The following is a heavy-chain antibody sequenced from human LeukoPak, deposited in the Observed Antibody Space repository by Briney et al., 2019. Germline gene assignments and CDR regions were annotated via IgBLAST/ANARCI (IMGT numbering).Heavy chain of an antibody. CDR3: ARDRKSGESSEIDF. J-gene: IGHJ4*02. CDR1: GFTFSNYW. CDR2: INRDGSTT. V-gene: IGHV3-74*01. Sequence: SGGSLRLSCAASGFTFSNYWVHWVRQAPGKGLVWVSCINRDGSTTNYADSVKGRFTVSRDNAKNTLNLQMNSLRAEDTAVYYCARDRKSGESSEIDFWGQGTLVTVSS. D-gene: IGHD3-10*01.